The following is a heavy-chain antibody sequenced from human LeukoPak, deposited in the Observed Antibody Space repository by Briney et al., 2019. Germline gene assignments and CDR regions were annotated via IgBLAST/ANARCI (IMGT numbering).Heavy chain of an antibody. V-gene: IGHV3-30*04. D-gene: IGHD6-19*01. CDR3: ARVASSGWYMIDY. CDR1: VFTFSSYV. Sequence: GGALRLSCAASVFTFSSYVMHWVRQAPGKGLEWVAVISYDGSNKYYADSVKGRFTISRDNSKNTLYLQMNSLRAEDTAVYYCARVASSGWYMIDYWGQGTLVTVSS. J-gene: IGHJ4*02. CDR2: ISYDGSNK.